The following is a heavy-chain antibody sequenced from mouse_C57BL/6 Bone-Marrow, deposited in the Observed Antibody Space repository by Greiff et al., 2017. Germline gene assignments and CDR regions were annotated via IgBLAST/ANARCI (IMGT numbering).Heavy chain of an antibody. CDR3: ARLYYGSSYGY. V-gene: IGHV5-6*01. J-gene: IGHJ2*01. D-gene: IGHD1-1*01. CDR2: ISSGGSYT. CDR1: GFTFSSYG. Sequence: EVQGVESGGDLVKPGGSLKLSCAASGFTFSSYGMSWVRQTPDKRLEWVANISSGGSYTYYPDSVKGRFTISRDNAKNTLYLQMSSLKSEDTAMYYCARLYYGSSYGYWGQGTTLTVSS.